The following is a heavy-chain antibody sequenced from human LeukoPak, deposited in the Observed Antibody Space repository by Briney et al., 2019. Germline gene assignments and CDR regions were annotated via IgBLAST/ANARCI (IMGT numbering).Heavy chain of an antibody. D-gene: IGHD1-14*01. CDR3: AKPAKTDYADY. CDR2: INGGGGST. J-gene: IGHJ4*02. CDR1: GFTFSSYG. Sequence: GGSLRLSCAASGFTFSSYGMNWVRQAPGKGLEWVSSINGGGGSTYYADSVKGRFTISRDNSKNTLYLQMNSLRAEDTAVYYCAKPAKTDYADYWGQGTLVTVSS. V-gene: IGHV3-23*01.